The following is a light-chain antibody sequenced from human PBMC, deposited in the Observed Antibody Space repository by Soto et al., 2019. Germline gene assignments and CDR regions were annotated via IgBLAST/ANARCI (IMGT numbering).Light chain of an antibody. CDR2: GAS. V-gene: IGKV1-39*01. CDR3: QQSFSVPYS. CDR1: QTIRKS. J-gene: IGKJ2*01. Sequence: DIQMTQSPSSLSASVGDTISITCRSFQTIRKSLNWYQQRPGKDPKLLIFGASSLHNGVPPRFSALESATPFTLNITAPHPEDAATYYCQQSFSVPYSFGQGTRVYI.